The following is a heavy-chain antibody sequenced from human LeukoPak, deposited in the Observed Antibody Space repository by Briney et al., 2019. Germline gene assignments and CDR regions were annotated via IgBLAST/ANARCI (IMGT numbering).Heavy chain of an antibody. CDR3: AVGANYYGMDV. CDR2: IYSGGNT. J-gene: IGHJ6*02. D-gene: IGHD3-10*01. CDR1: GFTVSSNY. Sequence: GGSLRLSCAASGFTVSSNYMSWFRQAPGKGLEWVSAIYSGGNTYYADSVKGRFTISRDDSKNTLHLQMNSLRAEDTAVYFCAVGANYYGMDVWGQGTTVTVSS. V-gene: IGHV3-66*01.